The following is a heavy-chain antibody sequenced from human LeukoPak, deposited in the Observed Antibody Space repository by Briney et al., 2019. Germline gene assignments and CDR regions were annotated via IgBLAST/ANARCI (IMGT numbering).Heavy chain of an antibody. D-gene: IGHD6-13*01. J-gene: IGHJ4*02. CDR2: INHNGIT. V-gene: IGHV4-34*01. Sequence: SETLSLTCGVSGGSFSGYYWSWICQPPGKGLEWTGEINHNGITNYNPSLKSRVTISADTSKKQFSLRLSAVTVADTAIYYCARLPGTNAYWGQGTLVTVSS. CDR1: GGSFSGYY. CDR3: ARLPGTNAY.